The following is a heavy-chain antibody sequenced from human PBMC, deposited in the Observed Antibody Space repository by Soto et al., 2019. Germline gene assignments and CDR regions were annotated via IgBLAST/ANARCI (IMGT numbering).Heavy chain of an antibody. D-gene: IGHD3-10*01. CDR1: GGSVSSGSYY. Sequence: SETLSLTCTVSGGSVSSGSYYWSWIRQPPGKGLEWIGYIYYSGSTSYNPSLKSRVTISVDTSKNQFSLKLSSVTAADTALYYCARVKTYYGSGSYDWSDPWGQGTLVTVSS. CDR3: ARVKTYYGSGSYDWSDP. V-gene: IGHV4-61*01. CDR2: IYYSGST. J-gene: IGHJ5*02.